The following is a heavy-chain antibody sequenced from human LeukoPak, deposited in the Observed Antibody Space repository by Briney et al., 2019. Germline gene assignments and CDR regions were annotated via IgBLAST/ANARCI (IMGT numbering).Heavy chain of an antibody. CDR3: ARDPSRYSSSLGARWFDP. CDR2: IYHSGST. V-gene: IGHV4-4*02. J-gene: IGHJ5*02. CDR1: GGSISSSNW. D-gene: IGHD6-13*01. Sequence: PSGTLSLTCAVSGGSISSSNWWSWVRQPPGKGLEWIGEIYHSGSTNYNPSLKSRVTISVDKSKNQFSLKLSSVTAADTAVYYCARDPSRYSSSLGARWFDPWGQGTLVTVSS.